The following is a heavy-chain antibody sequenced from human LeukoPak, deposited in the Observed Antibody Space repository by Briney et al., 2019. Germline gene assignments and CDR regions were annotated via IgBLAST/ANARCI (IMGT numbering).Heavy chain of an antibody. CDR2: ISDSGGHT. V-gene: IGHV3-23*01. CDR1: GFTFSTYA. CDR3: AKVRMGGGYLDY. J-gene: IGHJ4*02. D-gene: IGHD2-15*01. Sequence: PLGSPRVSCAVSGFTFSTYAMNWVRQAPGKGLEWVSAISDSGGHTYYADSVEGRFTISRDNSKNTLYLQMNSLGAEDTAVYFCAKVRMGGGYLDYWGQGSLASVSS.